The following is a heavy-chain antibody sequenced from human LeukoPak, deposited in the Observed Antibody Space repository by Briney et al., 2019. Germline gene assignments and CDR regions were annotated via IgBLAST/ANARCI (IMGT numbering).Heavy chain of an antibody. Sequence: ASVTVSFKGSGGTFSSYAISWVGQARGQGLEWVGGIIPIFGTANYAQKFQGRVTITTHESPSTAYLELSSLRSEDTAVYYCARDAPVSYSVAFTQYYYGMDVWGQGTTVTVSS. CDR2: IIPIFGTA. V-gene: IGHV1-69*05. D-gene: IGHD1-14*01. J-gene: IGHJ6*02. CDR1: GGTFSSYA. CDR3: ARDAPVSYSVAFTQYYYGMDV.